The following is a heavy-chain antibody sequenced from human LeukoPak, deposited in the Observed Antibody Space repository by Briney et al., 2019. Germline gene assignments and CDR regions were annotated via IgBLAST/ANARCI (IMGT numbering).Heavy chain of an antibody. V-gene: IGHV3-30-3*01. Sequence: GRSLRLSCAASGFTFSSYAMHWVRQAPGKGLEWVAVISYDGSNIYYADSVRGRFTISRDNSKNTLYLQMNSLRAEDTAVYYCARESESFDYWGQGTLGTVSS. CDR2: ISYDGSNI. J-gene: IGHJ4*02. CDR3: ARESESFDY. CDR1: GFTFSSYA.